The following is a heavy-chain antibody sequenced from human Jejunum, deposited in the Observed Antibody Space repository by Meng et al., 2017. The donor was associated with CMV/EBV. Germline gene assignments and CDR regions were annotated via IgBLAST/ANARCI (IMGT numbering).Heavy chain of an antibody. Sequence: FITYDINWVRQASGQGLEWMEWMNINTGKADYSQTFQGRVTMARDTSVSTAYMELSRLTSEDTAVYYCARAKNYDFWSGFYLNWFDPWGQGTLVTVSS. CDR3: ARAKNYDFWSGFYLNWFDP. J-gene: IGHJ5*02. CDR2: MNINTGKA. CDR1: FITYD. V-gene: IGHV1-8*01. D-gene: IGHD3-3*01.